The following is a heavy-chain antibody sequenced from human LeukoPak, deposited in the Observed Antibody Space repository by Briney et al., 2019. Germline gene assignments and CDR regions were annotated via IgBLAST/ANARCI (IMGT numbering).Heavy chain of an antibody. V-gene: IGHV3-53*01. CDR1: GVTVSNNY. CDR3: ARVLRVGWYFDL. CDR2: IYSGGST. Sequence: GGSLRLSCAASGVTVSNNYLTWVRQAPGEGLEWVSVIYSGGSTYYADSVKGRFTISRDNSKNTMYLQMNGLRAEDTAVYYCARVLRVGWYFDLWGRGTLVTVSS. J-gene: IGHJ2*01.